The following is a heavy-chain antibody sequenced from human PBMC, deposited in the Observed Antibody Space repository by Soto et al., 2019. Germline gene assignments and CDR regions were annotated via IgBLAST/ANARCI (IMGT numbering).Heavy chain of an antibody. CDR3: ARDRRYGSGPLYYYYGMDV. Sequence: GASVKVSCKASGYTFTSYGISWVRQTPGQGLEGMGWISAYNGNTNYAQKLQGRVTMTTDTSTSTAYMELRSLRSDDTAVYYCARDRRYGSGPLYYYYGMDVWGQGTTVTVSS. V-gene: IGHV1-18*01. CDR2: ISAYNGNT. CDR1: GYTFTSYG. J-gene: IGHJ6*02. D-gene: IGHD3-10*01.